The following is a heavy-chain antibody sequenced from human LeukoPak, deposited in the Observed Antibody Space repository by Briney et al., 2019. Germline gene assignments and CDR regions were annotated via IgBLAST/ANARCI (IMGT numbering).Heavy chain of an antibody. CDR1: GGSFTDYY. Sequence: SETLSLTCAAYGGSFTDYYWSWIRQPPGKGLEWIGVINHRGSTNYNSSLKSRVTISVDRSKNQFSLKLNSVTAADTAVYFCARVPHSTSSIDYWGQGAPVTVSS. D-gene: IGHD6-6*01. V-gene: IGHV4-34*01. J-gene: IGHJ4*02. CDR3: ARVPHSTSSIDY. CDR2: INHRGST.